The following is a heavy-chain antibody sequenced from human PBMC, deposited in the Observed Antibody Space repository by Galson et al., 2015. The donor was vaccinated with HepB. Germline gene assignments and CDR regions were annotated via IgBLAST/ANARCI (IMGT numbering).Heavy chain of an antibody. D-gene: IGHD3-22*01. CDR1: GFTFSSYP. J-gene: IGHJ4*02. CDR3: AKYRGGITTIFDY. V-gene: IGHV3-23*01. Sequence: SLRLSCAASGFTFSSYPMTWVRQAPGKGLEWVSSIFDSGDRTYYADSVKGRFTVSRDNSKNTLYLQMNSLRAEDTAVYYCAKYRGGITTIFDYWGQGTLVTVSS. CDR2: IFDSGDRT.